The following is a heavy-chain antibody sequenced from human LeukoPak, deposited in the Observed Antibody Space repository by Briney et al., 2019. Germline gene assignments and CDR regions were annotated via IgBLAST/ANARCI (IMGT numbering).Heavy chain of an antibody. V-gene: IGHV1-18*01. J-gene: IGHJ6*02. D-gene: IGHD2-2*02. CDR2: ISAYNGNK. CDR1: GYTFTNYG. Sequence: ASVKVSCKASGYTFTNYGISWVRQAPGQGLDWMGWISAYNGNKVYAQELQGRVTMTTDTSTSTAYMELRSLRSDDTAVYYCARDLVDCSSTSCYNSYYYYYGMDVWGQGTTVTVSS. CDR3: ARDLVDCSSTSCYNSYYYYYGMDV.